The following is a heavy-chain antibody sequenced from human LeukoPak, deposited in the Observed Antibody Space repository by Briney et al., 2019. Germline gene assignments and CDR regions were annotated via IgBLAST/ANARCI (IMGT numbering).Heavy chain of an antibody. Sequence: PGGPLRLSCTASRFTFSSYAMHWVRQAPGQGLEYVSAISSNGGSTYYANSVKGRFTISRDNSKNTLYLQMGSLRVDDMAAYYCARAPRGAVAGYHFDYWGQGTLVTVSS. D-gene: IGHD6-19*01. CDR2: ISSNGGST. V-gene: IGHV3-64*01. CDR3: ARAPRGAVAGYHFDY. J-gene: IGHJ4*02. CDR1: RFTFSSYA.